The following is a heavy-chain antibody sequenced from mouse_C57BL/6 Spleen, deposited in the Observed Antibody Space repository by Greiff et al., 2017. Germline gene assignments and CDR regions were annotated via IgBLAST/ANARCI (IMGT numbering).Heavy chain of an antibody. CDR2: IYPGSGST. V-gene: IGHV1-55*01. Sequence: QVQLQQPGAELVKPGASVKLSCKASGYTFTSYWITWVKQRPGQGLEWIGDIYPGSGSTNYNEKFKSKATLTVDTSSSTAYMQLSSLTSEDSAVYYCARSGGSSMRYAMDYWGQGTSVTVSS. D-gene: IGHD1-1*01. J-gene: IGHJ4*01. CDR3: ARSGGSSMRYAMDY. CDR1: GYTFTSYW.